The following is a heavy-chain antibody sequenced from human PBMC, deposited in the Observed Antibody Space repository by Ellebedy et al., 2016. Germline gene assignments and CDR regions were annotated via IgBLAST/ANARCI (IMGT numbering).Heavy chain of an antibody. D-gene: IGHD4/OR15-4a*01. CDR3: AKGTMDYFYH. CDR2: ISWDSAVI. V-gene: IGHV3-9*01. CDR1: GLTFTDYA. Sequence: GGSLRLXCAGSGLTFTDYALHWVRQAPGKGLEWVSGISWDSAVIGYGGSVKGRFTISKDSAKNYLYLQMNSLRPEDTAFYYCAKGTMDYFYHWGQGTLVTVSS. J-gene: IGHJ4*02.